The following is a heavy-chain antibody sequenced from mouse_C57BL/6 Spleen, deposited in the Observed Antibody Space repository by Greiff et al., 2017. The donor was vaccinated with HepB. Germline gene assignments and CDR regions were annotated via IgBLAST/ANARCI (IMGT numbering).Heavy chain of an antibody. CDR1: GYAFSSYW. V-gene: IGHV1-80*01. CDR2: IYPGDGDT. CDR3: ARNLYDSNYGGYFDV. J-gene: IGHJ1*03. D-gene: IGHD2-5*01. Sequence: VQLQQSGAELVKPGASVKISCKASGYAFSSYWMNWVKQRPGKGLEWIGQIYPGDGDTNYNGKFKGKATLTADKSSSTAYMQLSSLTSEDSAVYFCARNLYDSNYGGYFDVWGTGTTVTVSS.